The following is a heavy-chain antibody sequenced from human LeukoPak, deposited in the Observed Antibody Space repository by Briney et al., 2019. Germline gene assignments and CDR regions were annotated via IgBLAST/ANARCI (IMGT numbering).Heavy chain of an antibody. D-gene: IGHD2-8*01. CDR2: INHSGST. V-gene: IGHV4-34*01. Sequence: PSETLSLTCAVYGGSFSGYYWSWIRQPPGKGLEWIGEINHSGSTNYNPSLKSRVTISVDTSKNQFSLKLSSVTAADTAVYYCARGSSIVLMVYARRTNWFDPWGRGTLVTVSS. CDR1: GGSFSGYY. CDR3: ARGSSIVLMVYARRTNWFDP. J-gene: IGHJ5*02.